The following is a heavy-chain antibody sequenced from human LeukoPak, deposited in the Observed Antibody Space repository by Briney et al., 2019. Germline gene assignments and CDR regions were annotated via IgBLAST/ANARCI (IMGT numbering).Heavy chain of an antibody. D-gene: IGHD6-13*01. V-gene: IGHV4-39*07. J-gene: IGHJ2*01. Sequence: SETLSLICSVSGASITTSNYLWGWIRQPPGKGLEWIGTVAYSGTTYYNPSLKSRVTMSLDTSKNHFSLNLASVTAADTAVYYCARVYYSSSYDYWYFDLWGRGTLVTVSS. CDR1: GASITTSNYL. CDR2: VAYSGTT. CDR3: ARVYYSSSYDYWYFDL.